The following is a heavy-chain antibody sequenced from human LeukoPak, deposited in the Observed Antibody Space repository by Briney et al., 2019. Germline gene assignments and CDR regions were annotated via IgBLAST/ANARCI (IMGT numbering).Heavy chain of an antibody. D-gene: IGHD5-12*01. V-gene: IGHV3-23*01. J-gene: IGHJ4*02. Sequence: GGSLRLSCAVSGFTFSSDAMTWVRQAPGKGLEWVSSIDGSGGFTYYADSVKGRFTISRDNSKNTLYLQMNSLRAEDTAVYYCAREGYSGYDPAFDYWGQGTLVTVSS. CDR2: IDGSGGFT. CDR3: AREGYSGYDPAFDY. CDR1: GFTFSSDA.